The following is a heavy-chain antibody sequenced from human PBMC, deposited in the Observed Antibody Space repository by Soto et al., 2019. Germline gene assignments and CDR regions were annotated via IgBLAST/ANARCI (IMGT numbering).Heavy chain of an antibody. CDR3: ARIAASGRGWDV. J-gene: IGHJ6*04. CDR1: GFTFSSYW. Sequence: EVQLVESGGGLVQPGGSLRLSCVDSGFTFSSYWMSWVRQAPVKGLEWVGNIKQDGSEENYVDSVKGRFTISRDNAKNSMYLQMNSLRAEDTAVYDCARIAASGRGWDVWGEGTTGVVSS. D-gene: IGHD6-13*01. CDR2: IKQDGSEE. V-gene: IGHV3-7*01.